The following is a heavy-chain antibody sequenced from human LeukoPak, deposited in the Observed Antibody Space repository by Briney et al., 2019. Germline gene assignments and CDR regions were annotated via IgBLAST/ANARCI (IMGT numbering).Heavy chain of an antibody. Sequence: PSETLSLTCTVSGGSIRSTTYYWGWIRQPPGKGLEWIGSSYYSVNTYHSPSLMSRATISVDTSKNQFSLNLSSVTAADTAVYYCARAPHSFDTSASRYYFDYWGRGALVTVSS. D-gene: IGHD3-22*01. V-gene: IGHV4-39*07. CDR3: ARAPHSFDTSASRYYFDY. CDR2: SYYSVNT. CDR1: GGSIRSTTYY. J-gene: IGHJ4*02.